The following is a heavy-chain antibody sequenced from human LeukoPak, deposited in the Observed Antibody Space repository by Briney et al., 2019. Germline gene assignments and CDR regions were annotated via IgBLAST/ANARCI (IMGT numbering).Heavy chain of an antibody. Sequence: SGGSLRLSCAASGFTFSRYGMHWVRQAPGKGLEWVAVIWSDGSNKYYADSVKGRFTISRDNSKNTLYLQMNSLRAEDTAVYYCAKDRDRYCSGGSCWRLDYWGQGTLVTVSS. CDR1: GFTFSRYG. D-gene: IGHD2-15*01. V-gene: IGHV3-30*02. CDR3: AKDRDRYCSGGSCWRLDY. J-gene: IGHJ4*02. CDR2: IWSDGSNK.